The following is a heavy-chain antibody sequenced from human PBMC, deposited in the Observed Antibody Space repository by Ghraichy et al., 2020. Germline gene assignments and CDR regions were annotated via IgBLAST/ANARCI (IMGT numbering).Heavy chain of an antibody. CDR1: GDSVSSNSAT. V-gene: IGHV6-1*01. CDR3: ARGLAVAGSLTFDY. CDR2: TYYRSKWYN. D-gene: IGHD6-19*01. J-gene: IGHJ4*02. Sequence: SQTLSLTCAISGDSVSSNSATWNWIRQSPSRGLEWLGRTYYRSKWYNDYSLSVKSRITINPDTSKNQFSLQLNSVTPEDTAVYYCARGLAVAGSLTFDYWGQGTLFTVSS.